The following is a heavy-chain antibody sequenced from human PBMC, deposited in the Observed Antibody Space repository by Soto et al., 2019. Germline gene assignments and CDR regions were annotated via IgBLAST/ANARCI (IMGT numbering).Heavy chain of an antibody. CDR2: IYPGDSDT. D-gene: IGHD3-9*01. V-gene: IGHV5-51*01. CDR1: GYSFTTYW. Sequence: GESLKISCKGSGYSFTTYWLDWVRQVPGKGLEWMGIIYPGDSDTRYSPSFQGQVTISADKSISAAYLQWSSLKASDTAMYFCARRRGLVGSFDYWGRGTLVTVSS. CDR3: ARRRGLVGSFDY. J-gene: IGHJ4*02.